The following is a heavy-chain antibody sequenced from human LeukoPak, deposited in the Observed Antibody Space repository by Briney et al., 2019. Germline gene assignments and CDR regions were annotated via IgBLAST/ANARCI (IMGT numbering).Heavy chain of an antibody. J-gene: IGHJ4*02. CDR3: TTTPHWLAFDY. V-gene: IGHV4-34*01. D-gene: IGHD6-19*01. CDR2: INHSGST. CDR1: GGSFSGSY. Sequence: PSETLSLTCAVYGGSFSGSYWSWIRQPPVKGLEWIGEINHSGSTNYNPSLKSRVTISVATSKNQFSLKLSAVTAADPAVYYCTTTPHWLAFDYWGQGTLVTVSS.